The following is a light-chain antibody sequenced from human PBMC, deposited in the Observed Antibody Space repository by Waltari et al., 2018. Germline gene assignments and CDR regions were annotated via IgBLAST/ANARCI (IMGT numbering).Light chain of an antibody. J-gene: IGKJ1*01. CDR2: AAS. Sequence: DIQMTQSPSSLSASVGDRVTITCRASQSISSYLNWYQQKPVKAPKLLIYAASSLQSGVPSRFSGSGSGTDCTLTISSLQPEDFATYYCQQSYSTPRTFGQGTKVEIK. V-gene: IGKV1-39*01. CDR3: QQSYSTPRT. CDR1: QSISSY.